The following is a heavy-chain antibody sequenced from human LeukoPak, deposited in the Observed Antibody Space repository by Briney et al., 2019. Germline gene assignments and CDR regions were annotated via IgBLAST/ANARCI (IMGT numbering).Heavy chain of an antibody. D-gene: IGHD1-7*01. CDR2: IYTSGST. CDR1: GGSISSGSYY. Sequence: SETLSLTCTVSGGSISSGSYYWSWIRQPAGKGLEWIGRIYTSGSTNYNPSLKSRVTISVDTSKNQFSLKLSSVTAADTAVYYCARVDARGVTGTPVDYWGQGTLVTVSS. J-gene: IGHJ4*02. V-gene: IGHV4-61*02. CDR3: ARVDARGVTGTPVDY.